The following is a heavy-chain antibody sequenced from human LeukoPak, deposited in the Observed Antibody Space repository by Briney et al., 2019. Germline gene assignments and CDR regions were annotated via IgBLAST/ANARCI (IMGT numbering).Heavy chain of an antibody. J-gene: IGHJ4*02. CDR2: ISSSSSTI. CDR1: GFTFSSYS. V-gene: IGHV3-48*04. CDR3: ARKTGMTGEAFDY. Sequence: TGGSLRLSCAASGFTFSSYSMNWVRQAPGKGLEWVSYISSSSSTIYYADSVKGRFTISRDNAKNSVYLQVNSLRTEDTAVYYCARKTGMTGEAFDYWGQGTLVTVSS. D-gene: IGHD1-1*01.